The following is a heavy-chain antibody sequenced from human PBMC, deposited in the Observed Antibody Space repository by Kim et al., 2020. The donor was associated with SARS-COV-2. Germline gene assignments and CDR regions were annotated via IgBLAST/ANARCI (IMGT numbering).Heavy chain of an antibody. D-gene: IGHD3-10*01. CDR1: GFTFSSFW. J-gene: IGHJ6*02. Sequence: GGSLRLSCAASGFTFSSFWMSWVRQAPGKGLECVANIKQDGSEIYFVDSVKGRFTVSRDNAKNSLYLQMNSLRAEDTAVYFCARDRGWHGMDVWGQGTAVAVSS. CDR3: ARDRGWHGMDV. CDR2: IKQDGSEI. V-gene: IGHV3-7*01.